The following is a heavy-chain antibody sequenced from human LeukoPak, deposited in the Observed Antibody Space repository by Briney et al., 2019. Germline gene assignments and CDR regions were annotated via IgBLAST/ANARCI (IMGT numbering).Heavy chain of an antibody. CDR2: IKQDGSEK. J-gene: IGHJ4*02. Sequence: PGGSLRLSCAASGFTFSSYAMSWVRQAPGKGLEWVANIKQDGSEKYYVDSVKGRFTISRDNAKNSLYLQMNSLRAEDTAVYYCARVTPSGWYFTPGYVDYWGQGTLVTVSS. CDR1: GFTFSSYA. V-gene: IGHV3-7*01. CDR3: ARVTPSGWYFTPGYVDY. D-gene: IGHD6-19*01.